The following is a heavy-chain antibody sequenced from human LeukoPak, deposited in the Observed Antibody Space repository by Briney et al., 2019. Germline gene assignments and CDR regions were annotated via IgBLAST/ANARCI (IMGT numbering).Heavy chain of an antibody. V-gene: IGHV1-2*02. D-gene: IGHD3-10*01. J-gene: IGHJ2*01. Sequence: ASVKVSCKASGYTFTGYYMHWVRQAPGQGLEWMGWINPNSGGTNYAQKFQGRVTMTRDTSISTAYVELSRLRSDDTAVYYCARARMVRGGNWYFDLWGRGTLVTVSS. CDR2: INPNSGGT. CDR1: GYTFTGYY. CDR3: ARARMVRGGNWYFDL.